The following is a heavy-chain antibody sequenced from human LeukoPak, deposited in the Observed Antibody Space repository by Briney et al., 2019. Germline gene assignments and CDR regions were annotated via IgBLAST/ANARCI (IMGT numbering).Heavy chain of an antibody. Sequence: ASVKVSCKASGGTFISYAISWVRQAPGQGLEWMGGIIPIFGTANYAQKFQGRVTITADESTSTAYMELSSLRSEDTAVYYCAGTPAPELAYYYYYYGMDVWGQGTTVTVSS. J-gene: IGHJ6*02. CDR2: IIPIFGTA. CDR1: GGTFISYA. V-gene: IGHV1-69*13. CDR3: AGTPAPELAYYYYYYGMDV. D-gene: IGHD6-13*01.